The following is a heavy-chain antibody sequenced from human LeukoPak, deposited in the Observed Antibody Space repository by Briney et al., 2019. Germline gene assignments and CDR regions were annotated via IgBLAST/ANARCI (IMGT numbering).Heavy chain of an antibody. V-gene: IGHV4-61*01. Sequence: PSETLSLTCTVSGGSVSSGSYYWSWIRQPPGKGLEWIGYIYYSGSTNYNPSLKSRVTISVDTSKNQFSLKLSSVTAADTAVYYCARGAPPSGLYYYGMDVWGQGTTVTVSS. CDR1: GGSVSSGSYY. D-gene: IGHD2-15*01. CDR2: IYYSGST. J-gene: IGHJ6*02. CDR3: ARGAPPSGLYYYGMDV.